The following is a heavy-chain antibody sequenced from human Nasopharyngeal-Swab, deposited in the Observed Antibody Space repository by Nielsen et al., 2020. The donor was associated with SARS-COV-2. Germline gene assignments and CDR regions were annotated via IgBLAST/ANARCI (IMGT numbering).Heavy chain of an antibody. D-gene: IGHD3-3*01. V-gene: IGHV4-59*01. CDR2: IYYSGST. CDR1: GGSFSSYY. J-gene: IGHJ4*02. Sequence: SETLSLTCAVYGGSFSSYYWSWIRQPPGKGLEWIGYIYYSGSTNYNPSLKSRVTISVDTSKNQFSLKLSSVTAADTAVYYCAREIRVRGDFWSGYYTLFDYWGQGTLVTVSS. CDR3: AREIRVRGDFWSGYYTLFDY.